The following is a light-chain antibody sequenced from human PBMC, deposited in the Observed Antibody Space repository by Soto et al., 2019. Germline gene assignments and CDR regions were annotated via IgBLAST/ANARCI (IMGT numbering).Light chain of an antibody. Sequence: DIPMTQSPSSLSASVGDRVIITCRASQGISNSLAWYQQKPGKVPKLLIYAASTLQSGVPSRFSGSGSGTDFTLTVSSLQPEDVATYYCQKYNSAPLTFGGGTKVEIK. CDR3: QKYNSAPLT. CDR1: QGISNS. CDR2: AAS. V-gene: IGKV1-27*01. J-gene: IGKJ4*01.